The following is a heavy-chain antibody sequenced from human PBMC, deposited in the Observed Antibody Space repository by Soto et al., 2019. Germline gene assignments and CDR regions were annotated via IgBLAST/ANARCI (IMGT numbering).Heavy chain of an antibody. V-gene: IGHV3-21*01. Sequence: GGSLRLSCAASGFTFSSYSMNWVRQAPGKGLEWVSSISGSGNYTHYADFLRGRFTISRDNAKTSLYLQMNSLRAEDTAFYYCAREGINNYNEYYFDSWGQGTVVTVSS. CDR1: GFTFSSYS. J-gene: IGHJ4*02. D-gene: IGHD4-4*01. CDR3: AREGINNYNEYYFDS. CDR2: ISGSGNYT.